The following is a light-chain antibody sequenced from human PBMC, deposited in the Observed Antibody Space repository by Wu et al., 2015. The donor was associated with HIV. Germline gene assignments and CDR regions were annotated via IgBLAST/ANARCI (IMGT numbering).Light chain of an antibody. CDR1: QSVSSTY. CDR2: GTS. CDR3: QQRSNWPWT. J-gene: IGKJ1*01. V-gene: IGKV3D-20*02. Sequence: EIVLTQSPGTLSLSPGERATLSCRASQSVSSTYLAWYQQKPDQAPRLLIYGTSTRATGIPDRFSGSGSGTDFTLTINSLEPEDFAVYYCQQRSNWPWTFGQGTKVEMK.